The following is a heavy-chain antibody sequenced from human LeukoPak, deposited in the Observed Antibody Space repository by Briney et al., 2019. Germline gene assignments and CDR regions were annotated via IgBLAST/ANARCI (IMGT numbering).Heavy chain of an antibody. CDR2: TYYRSKWYN. D-gene: IGHD4-17*01. V-gene: IGHV6-1*01. CDR3: ARDPRNGDRNWFDP. J-gene: IGHJ5*02. CDR1: GNSVSSNSAA. Sequence: SSQTLSLTCAISGNSVSSNSAAWNWIRQSPSRGLEWLGRTYYRSKWYNDYAVSVKSRITINPDTSKNQFSLQLNSVTPEDTAVYYCARDPRNGDRNWFDPWGQGTLVTVSS.